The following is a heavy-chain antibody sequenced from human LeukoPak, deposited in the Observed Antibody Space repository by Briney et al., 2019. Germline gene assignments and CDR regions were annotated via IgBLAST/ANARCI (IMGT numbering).Heavy chain of an antibody. CDR2: ISYDGSNK. J-gene: IGHJ4*02. CDR3: AREPTYSSSWYTSCDY. CDR1: GFTFSSYA. D-gene: IGHD6-13*01. V-gene: IGHV3-30*04. Sequence: GGSLRLSCAASGFTFSSYAMHWVRQAPGKGLEWVAVISYDGSNKYYADSVKGRFTISRDNSKNTLYLQMNSLRVEDTGVYYCAREPTYSSSWYTSCDYWGQGTLVTVSS.